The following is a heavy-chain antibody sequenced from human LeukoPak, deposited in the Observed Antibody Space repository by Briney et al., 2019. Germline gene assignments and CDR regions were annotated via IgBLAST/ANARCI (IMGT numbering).Heavy chain of an antibody. Sequence: GGSLRLSCAASGFSFSSSWMHWVRQTPGKGLGWVARLQSDGTTIYADSVKGRFTISRDNAKNTLYLQMNSLRAEDTAFYYCARDGSYKFDYWGQGTLVTVSS. CDR3: ARDGSYKFDY. D-gene: IGHD1-26*01. CDR2: LQSDGTT. CDR1: GFSFSSSW. J-gene: IGHJ4*02. V-gene: IGHV3-74*01.